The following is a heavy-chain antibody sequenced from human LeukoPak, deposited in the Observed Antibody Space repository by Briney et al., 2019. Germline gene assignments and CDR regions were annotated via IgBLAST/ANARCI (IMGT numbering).Heavy chain of an antibody. D-gene: IGHD3-22*01. CDR3: ARGNNYFYDSSGYLDY. Sequence: PSETLSLTCTVSGYSMSSGYYWGWIRQPPGKGLESIGYISYSGSTNYNPSFKSRVAISIETSKNQFSLTLSSVTAADTAVYYCARGNNYFYDSSGYLDYWGQGTLLTVSS. V-gene: IGHV4-61*01. CDR1: GYSMSSGYY. CDR2: ISYSGST. J-gene: IGHJ4*02.